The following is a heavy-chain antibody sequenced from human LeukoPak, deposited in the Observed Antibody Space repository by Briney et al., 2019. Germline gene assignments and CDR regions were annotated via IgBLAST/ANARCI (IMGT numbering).Heavy chain of an antibody. Sequence: GGSLRLSCAASGFTFDDYGMNWVRQAPGNGLEWVSGINWNGGSTGYADSVKGRFTISRDNAKNSLYLQMNSLRAEDTALYYCASTIFGGFDPWGQGTLVTVSS. CDR2: INWNGGST. D-gene: IGHD3-3*01. J-gene: IGHJ5*02. CDR1: GFTFDDYG. CDR3: ASTIFGGFDP. V-gene: IGHV3-20*04.